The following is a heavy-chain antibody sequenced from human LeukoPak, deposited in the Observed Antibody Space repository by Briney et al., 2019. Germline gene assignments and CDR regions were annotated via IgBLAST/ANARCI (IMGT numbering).Heavy chain of an antibody. J-gene: IGHJ4*02. CDR2: ISGSGGST. CDR1: GFTFSSYA. V-gene: IGHV3-23*01. Sequence: GGSLRLSCAASGFTFSSYAMSWVRQAPGKGLEWVSAISGSGGSTYYADSVKGRFTISRDNSKNTLYLQMNSLRAEDTAVYYCAKVVTTMVRGVPPVSIWGQGTLVTVSS. D-gene: IGHD3-10*01. CDR3: AKVVTTMVRGVPPVSI.